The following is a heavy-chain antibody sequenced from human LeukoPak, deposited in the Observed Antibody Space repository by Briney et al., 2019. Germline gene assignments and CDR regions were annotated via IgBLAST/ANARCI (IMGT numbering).Heavy chain of an antibody. CDR2: INHSGST. V-gene: IGHV4-34*01. J-gene: IGHJ3*02. Sequence: SETLSLTCAVYSGSFSGYYWSWIRQPPGKGLEWIGEINHSGSTNYNPSLKSRVTISVDTSKNQFSLKLSSVTAADTAVYYCARGEDSSSLSIWGQGTMVTVSS. CDR3: ARGEDSSSLSI. D-gene: IGHD6-13*01. CDR1: SGSFSGYY.